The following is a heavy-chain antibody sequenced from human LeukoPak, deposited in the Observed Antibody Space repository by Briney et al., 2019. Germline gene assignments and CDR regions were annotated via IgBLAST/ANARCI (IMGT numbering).Heavy chain of an antibody. D-gene: IGHD4/OR15-4a*01. CDR3: ARLLTTYFDF. CDR2: IYPDDSDT. CDR1: GYKFSNYW. Sequence: GESLKIPCKGSGYKFSNYWIAWVRQMPGKGLEYMGVIYPDDSDTIYSPSFQGQVTISVDRSINTAYLQWSSLNVSDTAMYYCARLLTTYFDFWGQGALVTVS. J-gene: IGHJ4*02. V-gene: IGHV5-51*01.